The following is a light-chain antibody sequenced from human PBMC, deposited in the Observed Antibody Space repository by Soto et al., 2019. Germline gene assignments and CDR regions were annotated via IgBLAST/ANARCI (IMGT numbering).Light chain of an antibody. CDR3: QQAFSAEWT. CDR1: QTISSW. Sequence: DIQMTQSPSTLSGSVGDRVTITCRASQTISSWLAWYQQKPGEAPNLLIHTSFTLYSGVPSRFSGTGSGTDFTLTISSLQPEDFATYFCQQAFSAEWTFGQGTKVDIK. CDR2: TSF. V-gene: IGKV1-39*01. J-gene: IGKJ1*01.